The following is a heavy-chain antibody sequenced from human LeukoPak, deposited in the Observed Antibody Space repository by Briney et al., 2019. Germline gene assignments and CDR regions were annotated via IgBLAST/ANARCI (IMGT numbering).Heavy chain of an antibody. CDR2: IYYSGST. J-gene: IGHJ4*02. CDR1: GVSVSTYY. Sequence: SETLSLTCTVSGVSVSTYYWAWIRQPPGKGLEWIGYIYYSGSTNYNPSLKSRVTISVDTSKNQFSLKLSSVTAADTAIYYCARSYSTSWWVFDYWGQGTLVTVSS. CDR3: ARSYSTSWWVFDY. D-gene: IGHD6-13*01. V-gene: IGHV4-59*08.